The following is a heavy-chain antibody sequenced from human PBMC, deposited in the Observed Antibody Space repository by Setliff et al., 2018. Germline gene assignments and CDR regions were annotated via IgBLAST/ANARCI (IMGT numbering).Heavy chain of an antibody. CDR1: GASISAYY. V-gene: IGHV4-4*07. CDR2: MNARGLT. CDR3: AREDYDSSGYYMDY. D-gene: IGHD3-22*01. Sequence: PSETLSLTCNVSGASISAYYWSWFRQPPGKGLEWIGGMNARGLTEYSPPLKSRVAMSLDTSKNTASLKLTSVTAGDTAAYFCAREDYDSSGYYMDYWGQETLVTVSS. J-gene: IGHJ4*02.